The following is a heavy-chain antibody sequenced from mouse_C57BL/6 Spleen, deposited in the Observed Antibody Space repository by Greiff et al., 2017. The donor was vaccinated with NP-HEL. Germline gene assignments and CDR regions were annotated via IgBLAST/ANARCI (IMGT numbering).Heavy chain of an antibody. D-gene: IGHD4-1*01. V-gene: IGHV1-26*01. J-gene: IGHJ4*01. CDR3: ARRDLTGPYYAMDY. Sequence: EVQLQQSGPELVKPGASVKISCKASGYTFTDYYMNWVKQSHGKSLEWIGDINPNNGGTSYNQKFKGKATLTVDKSSSTAYMELRSLTSEDSAVYYCARRDLTGPYYAMDYWGQGTSVTVSS. CDR2: INPNNGGT. CDR1: GYTFTDYY.